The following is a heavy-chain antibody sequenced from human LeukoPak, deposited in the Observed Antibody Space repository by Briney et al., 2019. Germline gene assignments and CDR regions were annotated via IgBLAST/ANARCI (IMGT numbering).Heavy chain of an antibody. V-gene: IGHV4-34*01. J-gene: IGHJ6*04. CDR1: GGSFSGYY. CDR2: INHSGST. Sequence: SETLSLTCAVYGGSFSGYYWSWIRQPPGKGLEWIGEINHSGSTNCNPSLKSRVTISVDTSKNQFSLKLSSVTAADTAVYYCARWSSGYGSGSYYYYYYGMDVWGKGTTVTVSS. D-gene: IGHD3-10*01. CDR3: ARWSSGYGSGSYYYYYYGMDV.